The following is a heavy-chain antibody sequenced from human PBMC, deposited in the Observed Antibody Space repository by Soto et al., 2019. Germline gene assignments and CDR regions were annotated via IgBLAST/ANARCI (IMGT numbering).Heavy chain of an antibody. J-gene: IGHJ3*02. CDR2: ISGSGGST. CDR1: GFTFSSYA. D-gene: IGHD3-9*01. V-gene: IGHV3-23*01. Sequence: GGSLRLSCAASGFTFSSYAMSWVRQAPGKGLEWVSAISGSGGSTYYADSVKGRFTISRDNAKNSLYLQMNSLRAEDTAVYYCARVGTGSSTPLDIWGQGTMVTVSS. CDR3: ARVGTGSSTPLDI.